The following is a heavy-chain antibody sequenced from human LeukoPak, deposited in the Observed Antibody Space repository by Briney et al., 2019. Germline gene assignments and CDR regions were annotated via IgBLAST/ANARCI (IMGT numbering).Heavy chain of an antibody. CDR1: GGSISSGSYY. D-gene: IGHD5-18*01. V-gene: IGHV4-61*02. CDR3: ARKIIGYSYGYDY. J-gene: IGHJ4*02. CDR2: IYTSGST. Sequence: SQTLSLTCTVSGGSISSGSYYWSWIRQPAGKGLESIGRIYTSGSTNYNPSLKSRVTISVGTSKNQFSLKLSSVTAADTAVYYCARKIIGYSYGYDYWGQGTLVTVSS.